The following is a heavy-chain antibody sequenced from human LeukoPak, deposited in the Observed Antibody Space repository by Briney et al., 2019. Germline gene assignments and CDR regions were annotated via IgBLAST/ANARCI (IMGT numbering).Heavy chain of an antibody. V-gene: IGHV3-33*08. CDR2: IWYDGSNK. Sequence: GGSLRLSCVASGFTFSSYGMHWVRQAPGKGLEWVAIIWYDGSNKYYADSVKGRFTISRDNSKNTLYLQMNSLRAEDTAVYYCARSRPSSGRRDYYYYGMDVWGQGTTVTVSS. J-gene: IGHJ6*02. D-gene: IGHD6-19*01. CDR1: GFTFSSYG. CDR3: ARSRPSSGRRDYYYYGMDV.